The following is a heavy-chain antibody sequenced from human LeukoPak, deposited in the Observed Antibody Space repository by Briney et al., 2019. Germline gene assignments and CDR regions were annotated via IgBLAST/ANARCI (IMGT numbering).Heavy chain of an antibody. Sequence: PGGSLRLSCAASGFSVSSNYMSWVRQAPGKGLEWVSVFYSGGSTYYADSVKGRFTISRDTSKNTLYLQMNSLRVEDTAVYYCARETSIQCSGGSCFFDYWGQGTLVTVSS. D-gene: IGHD2-15*01. J-gene: IGHJ4*02. CDR3: ARETSIQCSGGSCFFDY. CDR1: GFSVSSNY. V-gene: IGHV3-66*02. CDR2: FYSGGST.